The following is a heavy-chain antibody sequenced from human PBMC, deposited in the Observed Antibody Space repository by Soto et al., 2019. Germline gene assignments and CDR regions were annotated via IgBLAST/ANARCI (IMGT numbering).Heavy chain of an antibody. D-gene: IGHD3-10*01. V-gene: IGHV4-39*01. J-gene: IGHJ5*01. Sequence: SETLSLTCTVSGGSISSRSYYWGWIRQPPGKGLEWIGGIYYSGTTFYSPSLKSRVIISVDTSKNQFSLKLPSVTAADTAMYNVARRNGSFRSWFDSWGQGTLVTVSS. CDR3: ARRNGSFRSWFDS. CDR1: GGSISSRSYY. CDR2: IYYSGTT.